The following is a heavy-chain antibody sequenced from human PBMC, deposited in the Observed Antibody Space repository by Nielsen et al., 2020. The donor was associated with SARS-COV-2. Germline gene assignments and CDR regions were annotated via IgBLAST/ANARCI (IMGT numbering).Heavy chain of an antibody. V-gene: IGHV3-7*01. J-gene: IGHJ6*02. CDR1: GFTFSSYW. CDR2: IKQDGSEK. Sequence: ESLKISCAASGFTFSSYWMSWVRQAPGKGLEWVANIKQDGSEKYYVDSVKGRFTISRDNAKNSLYLQMNSLRTEDTAVYYCARGLLVATVTTYYYYYGMDVWGQGTTVTVSS. CDR3: ARGLLVATVTTYYYYYGMDV. D-gene: IGHD4-17*01.